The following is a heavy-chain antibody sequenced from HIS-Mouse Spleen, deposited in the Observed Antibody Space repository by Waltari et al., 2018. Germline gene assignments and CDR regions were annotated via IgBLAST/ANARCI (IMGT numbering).Heavy chain of an antibody. CDR3: ARVRWYDSSGYYGN. D-gene: IGHD3-22*01. V-gene: IGHV4-38-2*02. J-gene: IGHJ4*02. CDR1: GYSISSGYY. Sequence: QVQLQESGPGLVKPSETLSLTCTVSGYSISSGYYWGWIRQPPGKGLEWIGSIYHSGSTYYNPSLKSRVTISVDTSKNQFSLKLSSVTAADTAVYYCARVRWYDSSGYYGNWGQGTLVTVSS. CDR2: IYHSGST.